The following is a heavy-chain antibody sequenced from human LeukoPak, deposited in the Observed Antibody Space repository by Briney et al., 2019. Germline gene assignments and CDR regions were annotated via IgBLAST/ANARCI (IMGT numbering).Heavy chain of an antibody. D-gene: IGHD3-22*01. Sequence: PGGSLRLSCAASGFTFSSYWMSWVRQAPGKGLEWVANIKQDGSEKYYVDSVKGRFTISRDNSKNTLYLQMNSLRVEDTAVYYCASRGFYDSSGYYFYWGQGTLVTVSS. CDR3: ASRGFYDSSGYYFY. CDR1: GFTFSSYW. CDR2: IKQDGSEK. V-gene: IGHV3-7*03. J-gene: IGHJ4*02.